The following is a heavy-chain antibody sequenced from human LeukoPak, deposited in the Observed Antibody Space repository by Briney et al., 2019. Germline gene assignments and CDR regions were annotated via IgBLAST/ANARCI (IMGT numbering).Heavy chain of an antibody. Sequence: GGSLRLSCAASGFTFSSYGMSWVRQAPGKGLEWVSAITGSGGSTYYADSVKGRFTISRDNSKNTLYLQINSLRVEDTAVYYCARDQLGAVLYFDYWGQGALVTVSS. J-gene: IGHJ4*02. CDR2: ITGSGGST. D-gene: IGHD1-1*01. CDR3: ARDQLGAVLYFDY. V-gene: IGHV3-23*01. CDR1: GFTFSSYG.